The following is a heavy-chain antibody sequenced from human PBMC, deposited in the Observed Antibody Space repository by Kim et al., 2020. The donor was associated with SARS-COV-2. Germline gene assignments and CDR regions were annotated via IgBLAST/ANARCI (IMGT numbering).Heavy chain of an antibody. D-gene: IGHD3-22*01. V-gene: IGHV4-59*13. CDR2: IYYSGST. J-gene: IGHJ4*02. CDR3: ARETQDEDYYDSSGFDY. Sequence: SETLSLTCTVSGGSISSYYWSWIRQPPGKGLEWIGYIYYSGSTNYNPSLKSRVTISVDTSKNQFSLKLSSVTAADTAVYYCARETQDEDYYDSSGFDYWGQGTLVTVSS. CDR1: GGSISSYY.